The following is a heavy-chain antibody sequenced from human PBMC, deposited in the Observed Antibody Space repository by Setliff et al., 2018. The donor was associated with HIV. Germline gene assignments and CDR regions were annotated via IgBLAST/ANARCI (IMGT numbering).Heavy chain of an antibody. CDR1: GGCIDRSNYY. CDR2: IHYSGST. D-gene: IGHD3-22*01. V-gene: IGHV4-39*07. CDR3: ARRRSPPSGFYSKYYMDV. J-gene: IGHJ6*03. Sequence: SETLSLTCSVSGGCIDRSNYYWGWIRQSPGKGLEWIGNIHYSGSTNYNPSLKSRVTISVDTSKNQFSLKLTSVTAADTAVYYCARRRSPPSGFYSKYYMDVWGKGTTVTVSS.